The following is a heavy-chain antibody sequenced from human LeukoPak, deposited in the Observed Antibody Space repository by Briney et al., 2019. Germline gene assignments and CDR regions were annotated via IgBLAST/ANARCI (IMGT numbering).Heavy chain of an antibody. V-gene: IGHV1-8*03. D-gene: IGHD3-10*01. CDR3: ARGSYYYDSGSYLIDY. J-gene: IGHJ4*02. Sequence: AAVKVSCKASGYTFTGYYMHWVRQAPVQGLEWMGWMNPNSGNTGYAQNFQGRVTITRNTSIGTAYMELSSLRSEDTAVYYCARGSYYYDSGSYLIDYWGQGTLVTVSS. CDR1: GYTFTGYY. CDR2: MNPNSGNT.